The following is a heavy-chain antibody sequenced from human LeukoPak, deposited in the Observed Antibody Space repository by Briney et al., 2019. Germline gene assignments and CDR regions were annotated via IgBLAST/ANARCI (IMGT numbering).Heavy chain of an antibody. CDR1: GFTVSSNY. V-gene: IGHV3-53*01. CDR2: IYSGGST. D-gene: IGHD2-21*02. J-gene: IGHJ5*02. Sequence: GGSLRLSCAASGFTVSSNYMSWVRQAPGKGLEWVSVIYSGGSTYYADSVKGRFTISRDNSKNTLYLQMNSLRAEDTAVYYCARDRGPWAYCGGDCYSAWFDPWGQGTLVTVSS. CDR3: ARDRGPWAYCGGDCYSAWFDP.